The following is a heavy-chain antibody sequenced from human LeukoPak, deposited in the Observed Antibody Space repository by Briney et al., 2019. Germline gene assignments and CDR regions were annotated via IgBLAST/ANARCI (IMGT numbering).Heavy chain of an antibody. CDR1: GFTFSNFA. CDR2: TSNAGGNE. J-gene: IGHJ4*02. D-gene: IGHD3-22*01. CDR3: ARDLDDSSGSYLDY. Sequence: RGSPRLSCAVSGFTFSNFAMHWVRQPPGKGLEWVAVTSNAGGNEYYAEAVEGRFTITRDNSKNTLYLQMNSLRGEDTAVYYCARDLDDSSGSYLDYWGQGTLVTVSS. V-gene: IGHV3-30*03.